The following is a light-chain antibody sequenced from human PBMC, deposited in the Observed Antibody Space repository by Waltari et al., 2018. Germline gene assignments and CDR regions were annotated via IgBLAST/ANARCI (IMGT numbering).Light chain of an antibody. CDR3: QQRSNWPPWT. J-gene: IGKJ2*02. V-gene: IGKV3-11*01. CDR1: QSVSSY. CDR2: DAS. Sequence: EIVLTQSPATLSLSPGERATLSCRASQSVSSYLAWYQQKPGQGPRLLIYDASNRATGIPARFSGSGAGTDFTLTISSLEPEDFAVYYCQQRSNWPPWTFGQGTKLEIK.